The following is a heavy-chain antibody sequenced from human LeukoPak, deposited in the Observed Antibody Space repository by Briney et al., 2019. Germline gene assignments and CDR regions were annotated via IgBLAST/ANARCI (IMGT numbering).Heavy chain of an antibody. CDR1: GFSVSNYY. D-gene: IGHD3-16*01. J-gene: IGHJ5*01. V-gene: IGHV3-66*03. CDR3: ARDRAVTQVWVEFYS. Sequence: GGSLRLSCAGSGFSVSNYYMNWVRQAPGKGLEWVSLIRDSGATFYADSVKGRFTISRDNSKNTIYLQMNRLRVEDTAVYFCARDRAVTQVWVEFYSWGQGTQVTVSS. CDR2: IRDSGAT.